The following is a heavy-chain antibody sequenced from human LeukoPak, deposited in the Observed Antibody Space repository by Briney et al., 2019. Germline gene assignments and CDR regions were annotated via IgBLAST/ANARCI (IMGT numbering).Heavy chain of an antibody. Sequence: EASVKVSCKASGYTFTSYGISWVRQAPGQGLEWMGGIIPIFGTANYAQKFQGRVTITADESTSTAYMELSSLRSEDTAVYYCARAGYSSSWYKGGFDPWGQGTLVTVSS. D-gene: IGHD6-13*01. J-gene: IGHJ5*02. CDR2: IIPIFGTA. V-gene: IGHV1-69*13. CDR1: GYTFTSYG. CDR3: ARAGYSSSWYKGGFDP.